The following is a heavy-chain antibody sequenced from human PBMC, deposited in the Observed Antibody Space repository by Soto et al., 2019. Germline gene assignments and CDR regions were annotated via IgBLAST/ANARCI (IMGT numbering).Heavy chain of an antibody. CDR2: ISGSGGST. CDR3: ANVGFVVVVAATLYYSDTAMDPDAFDI. J-gene: IGHJ3*02. Sequence: GSLRLSCAASGFTFSSYAMSWVRQAPGKGLEWVSAISGSGGSTYYADSVKGRFTISRDNSKNTLYLQMNSLRAEDTAVYYCANVGFVVVVAATLYYSDTAMDPDAFDIWGQGTMVTVSS. V-gene: IGHV3-23*01. D-gene: IGHD2-15*01. CDR1: GFTFSSYA.